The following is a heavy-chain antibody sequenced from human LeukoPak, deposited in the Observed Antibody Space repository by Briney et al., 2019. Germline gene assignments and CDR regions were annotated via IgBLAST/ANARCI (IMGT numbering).Heavy chain of an antibody. Sequence: GGSLRLSCVAPGFTFGHHFMSWVRQAPGGGLEWVANINPDGSIKFHADSVKGRFTISRDNARNSVYLQMNSLRGEDTAVYYCASTALSYGSGSTERAYYYYGMDVWGQGTTVTVSS. V-gene: IGHV3-7*01. CDR2: INPDGSIK. CDR1: GFTFGHHF. J-gene: IGHJ6*02. CDR3: ASTALSYGSGSTERAYYYYGMDV. D-gene: IGHD3-10*01.